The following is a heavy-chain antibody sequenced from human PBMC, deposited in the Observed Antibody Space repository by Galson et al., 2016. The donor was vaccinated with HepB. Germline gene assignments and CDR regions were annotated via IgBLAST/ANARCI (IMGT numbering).Heavy chain of an antibody. Sequence: SLRLSCAASGFTFSSYEMNWVRQAPGKGLEWVSYISSSGSTIYYADSVKGRFTISRDNANNSVYLEMSSLRAEDTAVYFCARSRRERDSYGFAYWGQGTQVAVSS. CDR3: ARSRRERDSYGFAY. CDR2: ISSSGSTI. J-gene: IGHJ4*02. V-gene: IGHV3-48*03. D-gene: IGHD5-18*01. CDR1: GFTFSSYE.